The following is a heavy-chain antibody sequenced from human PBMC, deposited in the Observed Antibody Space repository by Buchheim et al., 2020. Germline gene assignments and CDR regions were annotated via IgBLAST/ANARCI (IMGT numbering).Heavy chain of an antibody. J-gene: IGHJ4*02. V-gene: IGHV1-69*06. CDR2: IIPIFGTA. D-gene: IGHD2-2*03. CDR3: ARLVRAPGYCSSTSCSGNDY. Sequence: QVQLVQSGAEVKKPGSSVKVSCKASGGTFSSYAISWVRQAPGQGLEWMGGIIPIFGTANYAQKFQGRVTITADKSTSTAYVELRSLRSEDTAVYYCARLVRAPGYCSSTSCSGNDYWGQGTL. CDR1: GGTFSSYA.